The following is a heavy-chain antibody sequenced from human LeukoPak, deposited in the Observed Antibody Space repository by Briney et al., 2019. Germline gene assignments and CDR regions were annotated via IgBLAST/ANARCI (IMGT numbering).Heavy chain of an antibody. Sequence: GASVKVSCKASGGTFSSYAISWVRQAPGQGLEGMGGIIPIFGTANYAQKFQGRVTITADKSTSTAYMELSSLRSEDTAVYYCARAQGYDFWSGYYKFYFDYWGQGTLVTVSS. CDR1: GGTFSSYA. V-gene: IGHV1-69*06. J-gene: IGHJ4*02. CDR2: IIPIFGTA. D-gene: IGHD3-3*01. CDR3: ARAQGYDFWSGYYKFYFDY.